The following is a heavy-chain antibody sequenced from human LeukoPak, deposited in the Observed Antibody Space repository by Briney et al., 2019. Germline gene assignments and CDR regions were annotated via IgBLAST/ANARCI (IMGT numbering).Heavy chain of an antibody. Sequence: GGSLRLSCAASGFTFSSYGMHWVRQAPGKGLEWVAVIRYDGSNKYYADSVQGRFTISRDNSKNTLYLQMNSLRAEDTAVYYCAKDVGLYSSGLTDYYYYGMDVWGQGTTVTVSS. CDR2: IRYDGSNK. CDR3: AKDVGLYSSGLTDYYYYGMDV. V-gene: IGHV3-33*06. D-gene: IGHD6-19*01. CDR1: GFTFSSYG. J-gene: IGHJ6*02.